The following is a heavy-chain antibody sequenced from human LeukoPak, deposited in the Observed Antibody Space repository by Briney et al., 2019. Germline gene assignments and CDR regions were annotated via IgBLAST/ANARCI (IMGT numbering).Heavy chain of an antibody. D-gene: IGHD6-19*01. Sequence: VASVKVSCKASDYTFTNYGISWVRQAPGQGLEWMGWIRPYTGNTNYAQKLQGRVTMTTDTSTSTAYMELRSLRSDDTAVYYCARAGPQWLGGGMDVWGQGTTVTVSS. CDR1: DYTFTNYG. J-gene: IGHJ6*02. V-gene: IGHV1-18*01. CDR3: ARAGPQWLGGGMDV. CDR2: IRPYTGNT.